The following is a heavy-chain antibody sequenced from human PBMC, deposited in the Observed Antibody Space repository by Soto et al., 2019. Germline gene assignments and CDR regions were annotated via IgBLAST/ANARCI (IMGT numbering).Heavy chain of an antibody. V-gene: IGHV4-39*01. Sequence: SETLSLTCTVSGDSISSMSYYWGWIRQPPGRGLEWIGSVYYTGSTYYNPSLKSRVTISVDTSKNQVSLKLTSVTAADTAVYYCARRTFAQGVWFDPWGQGTLVTVSS. J-gene: IGHJ5*02. CDR1: GDSISSMSYY. CDR3: ARRTFAQGVWFDP. CDR2: VYYTGST.